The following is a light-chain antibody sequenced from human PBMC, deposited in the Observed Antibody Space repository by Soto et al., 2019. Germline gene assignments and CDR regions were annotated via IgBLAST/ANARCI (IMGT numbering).Light chain of an antibody. CDR2: GAS. J-gene: IGKJ5*01. V-gene: IGKV3-15*01. CDR3: QQYNNWPPGIT. CDR1: QSVGSN. Sequence: IVMTQSPSTLSVSPGDTATLSCRASQSVGSNLAWYQQKPGQAPRLLIYGASTRATGIPARFSGSGSGTEFTLTISSLQSEDFAVYYCQQYNNWPPGITFGQGTRLEIK.